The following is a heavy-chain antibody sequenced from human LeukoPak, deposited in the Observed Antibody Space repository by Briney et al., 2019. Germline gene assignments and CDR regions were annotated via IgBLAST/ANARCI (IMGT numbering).Heavy chain of an antibody. V-gene: IGHV3-48*01. J-gene: IGHJ4*02. D-gene: IGHD3-16*02. Sequence: GGSLRLSCAASGFTFSSYSMNWVRQAPGKGLEWVSYISSSSSTIYYADSVKGRFTISRDNAKNSLYLQMNSLRAEDTALYYCAKGPVRGSYRYGYFDYWGQGTLVTVSS. CDR3: AKGPVRGSYRYGYFDY. CDR2: ISSSSSTI. CDR1: GFTFSSYS.